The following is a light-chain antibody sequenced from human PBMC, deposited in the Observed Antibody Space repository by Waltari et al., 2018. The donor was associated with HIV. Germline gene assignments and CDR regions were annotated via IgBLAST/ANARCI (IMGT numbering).Light chain of an antibody. CDR3: QSGGSSGSWV. V-gene: IGLV3-25*03. J-gene: IGLJ3*02. CDR1: ALANHF. CDR2: KDT. Sequence: NDLTQPPPVSVPPGQTARIPCSGDALANHFTYWFQQKPGQAPLLVIYKDTERPSGIPERFSGSRSGTTVKLTISGVQAEDEADYYCQSGGSSGSWVFGGGTKLTVL.